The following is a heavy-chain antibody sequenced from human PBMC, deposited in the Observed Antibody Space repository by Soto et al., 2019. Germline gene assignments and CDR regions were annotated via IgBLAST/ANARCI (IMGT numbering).Heavy chain of an antibody. Sequence: QVRLQESGPGLVKPSETLSLTCTVSGASVSSASHYWCWLRQAPGKGLEWIGYILNSGSTNYNPSLKSRVTISIDTSKNQFSLKLNSVTAADTALYYCSRWGFAMDVWGQGTSVTVSS. D-gene: IGHD3-10*01. CDR1: GASVSSASHY. V-gene: IGHV4-61*01. CDR3: SRWGFAMDV. CDR2: ILNSGST. J-gene: IGHJ6*02.